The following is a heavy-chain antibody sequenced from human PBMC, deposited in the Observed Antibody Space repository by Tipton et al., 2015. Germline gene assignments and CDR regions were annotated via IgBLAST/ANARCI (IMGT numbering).Heavy chain of an antibody. CDR1: SDSISKYY. J-gene: IGHJ4*02. CDR2: IQYSGST. V-gene: IGHV4-59*01. CDR3: ARYYSTSGSYRFDS. D-gene: IGHD3-10*01. Sequence: TLSLTCSVSSDSISKYYWSWIRQPPGKELEWIGYIQYSGSTIYNPSLKSRVTMSVDRSKNQFSVRLTSVTAADTALYYCARYYSTSGSYRFDSWGQGALVTVSS.